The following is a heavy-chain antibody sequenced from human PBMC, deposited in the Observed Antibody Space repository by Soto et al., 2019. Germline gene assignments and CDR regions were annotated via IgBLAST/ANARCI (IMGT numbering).Heavy chain of an antibody. CDR1: GFTFSSYG. V-gene: IGHV3-30*18. D-gene: IGHD1-26*01. Sequence: PVGSLRLSCAASGFTFSSYGMLWVRQAPGKGLEWVAIISYDGSNKYYADSVKGRFTISRDSSKDTLYLQMNSLRAEDSAVYYCAKDRSAGGSPFDYWGQGIPVTVSS. J-gene: IGHJ4*02. CDR3: AKDRSAGGSPFDY. CDR2: ISYDGSNK.